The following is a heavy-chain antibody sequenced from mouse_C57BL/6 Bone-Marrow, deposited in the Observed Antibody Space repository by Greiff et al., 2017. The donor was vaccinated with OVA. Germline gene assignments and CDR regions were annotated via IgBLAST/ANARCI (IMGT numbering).Heavy chain of an antibody. D-gene: IGHD1-1*01. CDR3: AKKTYYGSSYDYAMDY. CDR2: IWRGGST. CDR1: GFSLTSYG. J-gene: IGHJ4*01. V-gene: IGHV2-5*01. Sequence: QVQLQQSGPGLVQPSQSLSITCTVSGFSLTSYGVHWVRQSPGKGLEWLGVIWRGGSTDYNAAFMSRLSITKDNSKSQVFFKMNSLQADDTAIYYCAKKTYYGSSYDYAMDYWGQGTSVTVSS.